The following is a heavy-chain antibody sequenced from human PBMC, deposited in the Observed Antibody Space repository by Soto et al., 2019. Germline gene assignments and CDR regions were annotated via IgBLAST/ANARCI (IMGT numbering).Heavy chain of an antibody. CDR2: ISYDGRNK. Sequence: GGSLRLSCAASGFTFSNYAMHWVRQAPGKGLEWVAVISYDGRNKYYADSVKGRFTISRDNSKNTLYLQMNSLRAEDTAVYYCARPLWRDDYNWGYFDLWGRGTLVTVSS. V-gene: IGHV3-30*04. J-gene: IGHJ2*01. CDR1: GFTFSNYA. D-gene: IGHD4-4*01. CDR3: ARPLWRDDYNWGYFDL.